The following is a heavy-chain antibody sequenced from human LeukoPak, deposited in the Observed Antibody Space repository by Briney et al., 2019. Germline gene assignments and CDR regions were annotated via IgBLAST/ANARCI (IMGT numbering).Heavy chain of an antibody. J-gene: IGHJ6*03. V-gene: IGHV3-74*01. Sequence: GGSLRLSCAASGFTFGSSWMHWVRQTPEKGLVWVSRINTDGSSTNYADSVKGRFTISGDNAKNTLYLQMYSLRAEDTAVYYCSRGPWYYMDVWGKGTTVTVSS. CDR1: GFTFGSSW. CDR3: SRGPWYYMDV. CDR2: INTDGSST.